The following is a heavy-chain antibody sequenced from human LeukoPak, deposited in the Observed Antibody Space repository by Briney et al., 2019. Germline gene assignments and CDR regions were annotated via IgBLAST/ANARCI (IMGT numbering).Heavy chain of an antibody. CDR2: ISSSGSTI. V-gene: IGHV3-48*04. D-gene: IGHD6-13*01. CDR3: ALAAAGTAYYYYYYGMDV. CDR1: GFTFSSYG. J-gene: IGHJ6*02. Sequence: GGSLRLSCAASGFTFSSYGMHWVRQAPGKGLEWVSYISSSGSTIYYADSVKGRITISRDNAKNSLYLQMNSLRAEDTAVYYCALAAAGTAYYYYYYGMDVWGQGTTVTVS.